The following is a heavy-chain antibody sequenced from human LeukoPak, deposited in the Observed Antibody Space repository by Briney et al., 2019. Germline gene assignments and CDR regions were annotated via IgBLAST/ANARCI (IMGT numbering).Heavy chain of an antibody. J-gene: IGHJ4*02. CDR1: GGSIVSHY. V-gene: IGHV4-59*11. CDR3: ARVYGTSNSYMAFDY. CDR2: IYHTGVT. D-gene: IGHD1-7*01. Sequence: PSETLSLTCTVSGGSIVSHYWSWLRHPPGKGLEWIGYIYHTGVTYFNPSLKSRVTISVDRSKNQFSLKLSSVTVADTAFYYCARVYGTSNSYMAFDYXGXGTLVTVSS.